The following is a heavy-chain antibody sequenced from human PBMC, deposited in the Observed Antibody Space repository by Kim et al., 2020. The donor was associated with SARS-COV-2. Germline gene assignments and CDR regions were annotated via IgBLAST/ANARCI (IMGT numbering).Heavy chain of an antibody. J-gene: IGHJ4*02. V-gene: IGHV4-39*01. D-gene: IGHD4-17*01. CDR3: ARSYGGNLGFDY. CDR1: GGSISSSSYY. Sequence: SETLSLTCTVSGGSISSSSYYWGWIRQPPGKGLEWIGSIYYSGSTYYNPSLKSRVTISVDTSKNQFSLKLSSVTAADTAVYYCARSYGGNLGFDYWGQGTLAPVSS. CDR2: IYYSGST.